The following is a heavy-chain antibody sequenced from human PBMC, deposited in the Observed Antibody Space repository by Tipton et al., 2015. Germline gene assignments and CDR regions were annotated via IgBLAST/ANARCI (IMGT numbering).Heavy chain of an antibody. D-gene: IGHD3-9*01. J-gene: IGHJ4*02. CDR1: GGSVSSANYY. CDR3: ARGTGYYDILIGYPPEYYFVS. CDR2: IYYTGST. V-gene: IGHV4-61*01. Sequence: TLSLTCTVSGGSVSSANYYWTWIRQPPGKGLEWIGYIYYTGSTNYNPSLKSRVAISIDTSKNQFSLKLSSVTAADTALYYCARGTGYYDILIGYPPEYYFVSWGQGTLVTVSS.